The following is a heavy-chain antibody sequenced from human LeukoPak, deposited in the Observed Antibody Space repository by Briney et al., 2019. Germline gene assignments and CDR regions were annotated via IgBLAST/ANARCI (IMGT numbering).Heavy chain of an antibody. D-gene: IGHD4-11*01. J-gene: IGHJ6*03. CDR3: ARDYSNYFLNYYYYYMDV. Sequence: EASGTLSLPCTVSGGAISSSSYYWGWVRPPPGEGVGGVGGIYYSGSTYYNPSLKSRVTISVDTSKSQFSLKLSSVTAADTAVYYCARDYSNYFLNYYYYYMDVWGKGTTVTVSS. CDR2: IYYSGST. CDR1: GGAISSSSYY. V-gene: IGHV4-39*01.